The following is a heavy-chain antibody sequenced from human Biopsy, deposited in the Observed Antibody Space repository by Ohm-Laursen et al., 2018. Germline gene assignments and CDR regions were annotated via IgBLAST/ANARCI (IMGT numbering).Heavy chain of an antibody. Sequence: GTLSLTCTVSGGSVTDSFHFWSWVRQPPGKGLEWIGNVYYSATTNYNPSLESRVTISLDTSKNQFSLKLRSVTAADTAVYYCARAVDYYDPYYYYGLDVWGQGTTVTVSS. CDR1: GGSVTDSFHF. D-gene: IGHD3-16*01. CDR3: ARAVDYYDPYYYYGLDV. J-gene: IGHJ6*02. V-gene: IGHV4-61*01. CDR2: VYYSATT.